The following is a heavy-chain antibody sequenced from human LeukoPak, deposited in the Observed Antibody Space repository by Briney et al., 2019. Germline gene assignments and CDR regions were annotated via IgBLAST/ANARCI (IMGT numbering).Heavy chain of an antibody. CDR2: IKSKTDGGST. CDR3: ARSRTGLSFLDY. V-gene: IGHV3-15*01. CDR1: GFSFSNAY. J-gene: IGHJ4*02. D-gene: IGHD2-2*01. Sequence: GGSLRLSCAASGFSFSNAYMNWVRQAPGKGLEWVGHIKSKTDGGSTDYAAPVKGRFTISRDNSKNTLFLQMNSLRAEDTAVYYCARSRTGLSFLDYWDQGTLVTVSS.